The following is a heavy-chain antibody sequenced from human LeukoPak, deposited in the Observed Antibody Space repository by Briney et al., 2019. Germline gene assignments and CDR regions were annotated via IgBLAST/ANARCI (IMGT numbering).Heavy chain of an antibody. CDR2: IYSGGST. Sequence: GGSPRLSCAASGFTVSNNYMSWVRQAPGKGLEWVSVIYSGGSTYYADSVKGRFTISRDNSKNTLYLQMNSLRAEDTAVYYCARDSRQDYYDSSGYLWFAFDIWGQGTMVTVSS. CDR1: GFTVSNNY. J-gene: IGHJ3*02. V-gene: IGHV3-53*01. D-gene: IGHD3-22*01. CDR3: ARDSRQDYYDSSGYLWFAFDI.